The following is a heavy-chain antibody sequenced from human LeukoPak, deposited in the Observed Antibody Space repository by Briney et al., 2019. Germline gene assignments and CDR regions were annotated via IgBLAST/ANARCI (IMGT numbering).Heavy chain of an antibody. D-gene: IGHD6-19*01. CDR3: ARDGVAGNGTGFFDY. V-gene: IGHV3-23*01. CDR2: ISGSGGST. CDR1: GFTFSSYA. Sequence: GGSLRLSCAASGFTFSSYAMSWVRQAPGKGLEWVSAISGSGGSTYYADSVKGRFTISRDNAKNSLYLQMNSLRAEDTAVYYCARDGVAGNGTGFFDYWGQGTLVTVSS. J-gene: IGHJ4*02.